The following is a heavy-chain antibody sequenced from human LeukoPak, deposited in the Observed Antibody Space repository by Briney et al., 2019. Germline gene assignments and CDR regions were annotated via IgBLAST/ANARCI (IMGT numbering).Heavy chain of an antibody. CDR2: IKQDGSEK. J-gene: IGHJ4*02. CDR1: GFTFSGYW. D-gene: IGHD5-12*01. V-gene: IGHV3-7*01. CDR3: ARGGGYAWDY. Sequence: PGGSLRLSCAASGFTFSGYWMSWVRQAPGKGLEWVANIKQDGSEKYYVDSVKGRFTISRDNARNSLYLQMNSLRADDTAVYYCARGGGYAWDYWGQGTLVTVSS.